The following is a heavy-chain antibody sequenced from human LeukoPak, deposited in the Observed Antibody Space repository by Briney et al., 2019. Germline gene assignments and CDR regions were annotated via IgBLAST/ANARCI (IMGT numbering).Heavy chain of an antibody. CDR1: GFTFDDYT. CDR2: ISWDGGST. V-gene: IGHV3-43*01. Sequence: PGGSLRLSCAASGFTFDDYTMHWVRQAPGKGLEWVSLISWDGGSTYYADSVKGRFTISRDNSKNSLYLQMNSLRTEDTALYYCAKDRDYYDNSGYQFDYWGQGTLVTVSS. D-gene: IGHD3-22*01. CDR3: AKDRDYYDNSGYQFDY. J-gene: IGHJ4*02.